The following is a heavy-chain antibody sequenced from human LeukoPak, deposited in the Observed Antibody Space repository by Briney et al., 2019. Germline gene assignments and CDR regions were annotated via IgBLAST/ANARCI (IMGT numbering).Heavy chain of an antibody. V-gene: IGHV1-2*02. D-gene: IGHD2-2*01. J-gene: IGHJ5*02. CDR1: GYTFTAYS. CDR3: ARDLGYSSRNRCLGWFDP. Sequence: ASVKVSCKASGYTFTAYSMHWVRQAPGQGLEWMGWINPNSGGTNYAQKFQARVTMTRDTSISTAYMELSRLRSDDTAVYYCARDLGYSSRNRCLGWFDPWGQGTLVTVSS. CDR2: INPNSGGT.